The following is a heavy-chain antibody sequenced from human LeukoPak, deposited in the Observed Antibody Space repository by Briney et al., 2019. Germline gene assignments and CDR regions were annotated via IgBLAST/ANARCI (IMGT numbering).Heavy chain of an antibody. J-gene: IGHJ4*02. Sequence: GGSLRLSSAASGFTVSSNYMSWVRQAPGKGLEWVSVIYSGGSTYYADSVKGRFTISRDNSKNTLYPQMNSLRAEDTAVYYCARAYCGGDCPLDYWGQGTLVTVSS. CDR1: GFTVSSNY. CDR3: ARAYCGGDCPLDY. CDR2: IYSGGST. V-gene: IGHV3-53*01. D-gene: IGHD2-21*02.